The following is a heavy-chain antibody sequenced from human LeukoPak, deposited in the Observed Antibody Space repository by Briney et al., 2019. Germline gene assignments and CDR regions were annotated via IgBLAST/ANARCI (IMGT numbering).Heavy chain of an antibody. CDR1: GYPFTSYY. Sequence: ASVKVSCTASGYPFTSYYMHWVRQSPGQGLEWMGIINPSGGSTSYAQKFQGRVTMTRDMSTSTVYMELSSLRSEDTAVYYCARDARPPDCSGGSCYGIINWFDPWGQGTLVTVSS. D-gene: IGHD2-15*01. J-gene: IGHJ5*02. V-gene: IGHV1-46*01. CDR3: ARDARPPDCSGGSCYGIINWFDP. CDR2: INPSGGST.